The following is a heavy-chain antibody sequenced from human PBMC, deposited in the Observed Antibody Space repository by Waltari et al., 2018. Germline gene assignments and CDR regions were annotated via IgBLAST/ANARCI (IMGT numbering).Heavy chain of an antibody. CDR3: AREWGVMVGTAGYYFDY. CDR1: GFTLGSYT. CDR2: ISRGSSYI. Sequence: EVQLVGSGGGLVKPGGYLRHSWAASGFTLGSYTMRWVRQAPGKGLEWVSSISRGSSYIFYADSVKGRFTISRDNAKNSLYLQMNSLRVEDTAVYYCAREWGVMVGTAGYYFDYWGQGSLVTVSS. J-gene: IGHJ4*02. V-gene: IGHV3-21*01. D-gene: IGHD3-9*01.